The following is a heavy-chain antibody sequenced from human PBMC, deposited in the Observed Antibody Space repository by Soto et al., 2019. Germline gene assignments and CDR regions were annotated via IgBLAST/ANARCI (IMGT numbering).Heavy chain of an antibody. CDR2: IKSKTDGGTT. Sequence: EVQLVESGGGLVKPGGSLRLSCAASGFTFSNAWMSWVRQAPGKGLEWVGRIKSKTDGGTTDYAAPVIGRFTISRDDSKNTLYLQMNSLKTEDTAVYYCTTDSDRNWNYVFVNYWGQGTLVTVSS. D-gene: IGHD1-7*01. J-gene: IGHJ4*02. CDR1: GFTFSNAW. CDR3: TTDSDRNWNYVFVNY. V-gene: IGHV3-15*01.